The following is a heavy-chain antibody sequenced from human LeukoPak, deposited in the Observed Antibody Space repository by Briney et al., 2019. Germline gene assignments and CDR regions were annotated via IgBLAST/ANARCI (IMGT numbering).Heavy chain of an antibody. V-gene: IGHV3-23*01. CDR1: GFTFSSYA. D-gene: IGHD3-3*01. CDR2: ISGSGGST. Sequence: PGGSLRLSCAASGFTFSSYAMSWVRQAPGKGLEWVSAISGSGGSTYYANSVKGRFTISRDNSKNTLYLQMNSLRAEDTAVYYCAKVEVGNYDFWSGYYFLYWGQGTLVTVSS. J-gene: IGHJ4*02. CDR3: AKVEVGNYDFWSGYYFLY.